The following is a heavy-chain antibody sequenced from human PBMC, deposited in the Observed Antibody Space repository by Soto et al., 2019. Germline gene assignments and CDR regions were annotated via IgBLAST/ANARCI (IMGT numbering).Heavy chain of an antibody. J-gene: IGHJ4*02. CDR3: ARDAYDYDDTSGYYRH. CDR2: ISSSSSTI. CDR1: GFTFSTYK. V-gene: IGHV3-48*02. D-gene: IGHD3-22*01. Sequence: EVQLVESGGGLVQPGGSLRLSCAASGFTFSTYKMNWVRQAPGKGLEWVSYISSSSSTIYYAVSVKGRFTISRDNAKNSLYLQMNSLRDEDTAVYYCARDAYDYDDTSGYYRHWGQGTLVTVSS.